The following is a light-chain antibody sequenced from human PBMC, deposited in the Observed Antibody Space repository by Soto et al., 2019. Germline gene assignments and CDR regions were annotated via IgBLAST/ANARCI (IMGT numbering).Light chain of an antibody. CDR1: SSDVGSYNL. CDR3: CSYASTTIYV. J-gene: IGLJ1*01. Sequence: QSALTQPASVSGSPGQSITISCTGTSSDVGSYNLVSWYQQHPGKAPKFMIYEVSKRPSGVSNRFSGSKSGNTASLTISGLQAEDEADYYCCSYASTTIYVFGPGTKVTVL. CDR2: EVS. V-gene: IGLV2-23*02.